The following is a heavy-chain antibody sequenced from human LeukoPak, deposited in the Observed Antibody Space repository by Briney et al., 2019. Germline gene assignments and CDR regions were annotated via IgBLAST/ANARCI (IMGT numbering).Heavy chain of an antibody. Sequence: SETLSLTCTVSGGSISSYYWSWIRQPAGKGLEWIGRIYTSGSTNYNPSLKSRVTMSVDTSKNQFSLKLSSVTDADTAVYYCARGSVHYYYYYMDVWGKGTTVTVSS. CDR3: ARGSVHYYYYYMDV. CDR2: IYTSGST. CDR1: GGSISSYY. D-gene: IGHD3-3*01. J-gene: IGHJ6*03. V-gene: IGHV4-4*07.